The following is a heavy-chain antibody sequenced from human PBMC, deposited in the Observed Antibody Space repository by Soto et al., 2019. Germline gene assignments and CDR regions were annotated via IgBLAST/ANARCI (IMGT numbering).Heavy chain of an antibody. J-gene: IGHJ4*02. CDR2: ISYDGSNK. Sequence: GSLRLSCAASGFTFSSYGMHWVRQAPGKGLEWVAVISYDGSNKYYADSVKGRFTISRDNSKNTLYLQMNSLRAEDTAVYYCAKECTVVTPGLDYWGQGTLVAVSS. V-gene: IGHV3-30*18. D-gene: IGHD2-21*02. CDR3: AKECTVVTPGLDY. CDR1: GFTFSSYG.